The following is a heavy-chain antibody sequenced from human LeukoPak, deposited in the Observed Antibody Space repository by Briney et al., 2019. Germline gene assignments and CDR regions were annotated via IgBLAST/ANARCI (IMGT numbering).Heavy chain of an antibody. V-gene: IGHV3-21*01. CDR3: ARSYVVVTAHTIFDY. Sequence: PGGSLRLSCAASGFTFSSYSMNWVRQAPGKGLEWVSSISSSSSYIYYADSVKGRFTISRDNAKNSLYLQMNSLRAEDTAVYYCARSYVVVTAHTIFDYWGQGTLVTVSS. J-gene: IGHJ4*02. CDR2: ISSSSSYI. D-gene: IGHD2-21*02. CDR1: GFTFSSYS.